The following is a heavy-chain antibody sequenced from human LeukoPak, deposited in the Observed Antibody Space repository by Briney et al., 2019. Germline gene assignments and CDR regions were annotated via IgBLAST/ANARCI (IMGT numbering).Heavy chain of an antibody. J-gene: IGHJ4*02. V-gene: IGHV1-69*04. D-gene: IGHD3-16*01. CDR2: IIPIFGIA. Sequence: SVKVSCKASGGTFSSYAISWVRQAPGQGLEWMRRIIPIFGIANYAQKFQGRVTITADKSTSTAYMELSSLRSEDTAVYYCASGLPGGARHFDYRGQGTLVTVSS. CDR3: ASGLPGGARHFDY. CDR1: GGTFSSYA.